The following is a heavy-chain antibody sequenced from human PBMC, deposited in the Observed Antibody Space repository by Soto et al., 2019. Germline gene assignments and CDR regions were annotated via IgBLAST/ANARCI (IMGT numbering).Heavy chain of an antibody. CDR1: GASISRGDYY. Sequence: SETLSLTCTVSGASISRGDYYWNWIRQSPGKGLEWIGNTYNNGRPNYNPSLKSRVTISGDTSENQFSLRLTSVTAADTAVYYCVTVNLVGAAYYFDYWGPGTLVTVSS. D-gene: IGHD1-26*01. CDR3: VTVNLVGAAYYFDY. CDR2: TYNNGRP. J-gene: IGHJ4*02. V-gene: IGHV4-30-4*01.